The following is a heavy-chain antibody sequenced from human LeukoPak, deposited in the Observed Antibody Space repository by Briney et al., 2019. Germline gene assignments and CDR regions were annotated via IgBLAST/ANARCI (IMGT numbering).Heavy chain of an antibody. CDR3: AREGPRDHLDY. V-gene: IGHV4-34*01. Sequence: SETLSLTCAVYGGSFSDYYWTWIRQPPGKGLEWIGEINHSGSTNYNPSLKSRVTISVDTSKNQFSLKLTSVTAADTAVHYCAREGPRDHLDYWGQGTLVTVSS. J-gene: IGHJ4*02. CDR1: GGSFSDYY. D-gene: IGHD1-14*01. CDR2: INHSGST.